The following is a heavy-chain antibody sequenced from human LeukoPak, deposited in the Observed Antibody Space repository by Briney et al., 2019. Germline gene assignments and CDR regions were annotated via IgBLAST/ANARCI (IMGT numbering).Heavy chain of an antibody. CDR2: IWSDGSNK. J-gene: IGHJ6*02. CDR3: ARTYIAVHGLYYYYGMGV. CDR1: GFTFSTYG. D-gene: IGHD6-19*01. V-gene: IGHV3-33*01. Sequence: GGSLRLSCAASGFTFSTYGMHWVRQAPGKGLEWVAVIWSDGSNKYYADSVKGRFTISRDNSNNTLYLQMNSLRGEDTAVYYCARTYIAVHGLYYYYGMGVWGQGTTVTVSS.